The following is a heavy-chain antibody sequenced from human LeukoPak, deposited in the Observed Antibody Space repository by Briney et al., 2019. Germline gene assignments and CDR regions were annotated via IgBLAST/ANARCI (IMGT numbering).Heavy chain of an antibody. CDR2: INWNGGST. Sequence: GGSLRLSCAASGFTFDDYGMSWVRQAPGKGLEWVSGINWNGGSTGYADSVKDRFTISRDNAKNSLYLQMNSLRAEDTALYYCARGDPRWLQSYFDYWGQGTLVTVSS. D-gene: IGHD5-24*01. V-gene: IGHV3-20*04. CDR3: ARGDPRWLQSYFDY. J-gene: IGHJ4*02. CDR1: GFTFDDYG.